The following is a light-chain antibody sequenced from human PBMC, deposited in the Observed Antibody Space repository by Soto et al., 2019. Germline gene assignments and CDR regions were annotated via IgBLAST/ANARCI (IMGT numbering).Light chain of an antibody. CDR1: QGVRSY. CDR3: HQVYTYPRT. V-gene: IGKV1-9*01. CDR2: GAS. Sequence: IKLNHSPSSLSASVGERVTLTCMASQGVRSYLAWFQQRPGKAPKLLIFGASTLQNGVPARFSGGGFGTEFTLTITSLQPEDFATYYCHQVYTYPRTFGQGTKVDI. J-gene: IGKJ1*01.